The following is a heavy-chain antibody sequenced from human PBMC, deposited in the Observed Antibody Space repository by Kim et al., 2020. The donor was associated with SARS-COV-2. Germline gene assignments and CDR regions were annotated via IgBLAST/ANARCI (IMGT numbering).Heavy chain of an antibody. CDR2: IYYSGST. CDR3: ARQTVRRGGAFDI. CDR1: GGSISSSSYY. J-gene: IGHJ3*02. Sequence: SETLSLTCTVSGGSISSSSYYWGWIRQPPGKGLEWIGSIYYSGSTYYNPSLKSRVTISVDTSKNQFSLKLSSVTAADTAVYYCARQTVRRGGAFDIWGQGTMVTVSS. D-gene: IGHD3-10*01. V-gene: IGHV4-39*01.